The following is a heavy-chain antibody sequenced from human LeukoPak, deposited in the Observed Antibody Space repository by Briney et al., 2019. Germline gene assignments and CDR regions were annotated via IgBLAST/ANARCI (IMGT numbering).Heavy chain of an antibody. CDR3: AKGTIAVAGGFDY. V-gene: IGHV3-30*18. CDR1: GFTFSSYG. D-gene: IGHD6-19*01. J-gene: IGHJ4*02. Sequence: GGSLRLSCAASGFTFSSYGMHWVRQAPGKGLEWVAVISYDGSNKYYADSVKGRFTISRDNSKNTLYLQMNSLRAEDTAVYYCAKGTIAVAGGFDYWGQGTLVTVSS. CDR2: ISYDGSNK.